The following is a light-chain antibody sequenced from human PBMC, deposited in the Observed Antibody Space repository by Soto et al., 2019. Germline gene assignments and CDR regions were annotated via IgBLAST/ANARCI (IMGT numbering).Light chain of an antibody. J-gene: IGKJ2*01. Sequence: EIALTQSPATLSLSPGERATLSCRANRTVFNFLIWYQQKPGQAPRLLIYDASNRATDIPARFSGTGSGTDFRLTISSLEPEDFALYFCQQRAIWPYTFGPGTKLDI. CDR3: QQRAIWPYT. CDR2: DAS. CDR1: RTVFNF. V-gene: IGKV3-11*01.